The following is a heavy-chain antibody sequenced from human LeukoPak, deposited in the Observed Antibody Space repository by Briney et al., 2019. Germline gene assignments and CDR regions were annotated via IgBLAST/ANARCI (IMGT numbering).Heavy chain of an antibody. CDR2: IRSQVYGGTT. V-gene: IGHV3-49*04. CDR1: GFAFGDYA. D-gene: IGHD4-17*01. J-gene: IGHJ4*02. Sequence: PGRSLRLSCTANGFAFGDYAITWVRQAPGKGLERIGFIRSQVYGGTTEYAASVKGRFTISRDNSKNTLYLQMNSLRAEDTAVYYCAKPIMTTVTTLGLYFDYWGQGALVTVSS. CDR3: AKPIMTTVTTLGLYFDY.